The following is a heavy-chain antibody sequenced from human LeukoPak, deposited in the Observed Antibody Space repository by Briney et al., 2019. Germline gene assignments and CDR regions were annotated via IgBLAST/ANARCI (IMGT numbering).Heavy chain of an antibody. CDR1: GFTFSDYY. CDR3: ARASSVLSWAFDY. CDR2: ISSSGSTI. V-gene: IGHV3-11*01. Sequence: PGGSLRLSCAASGFTFSDYYMSWIRQAPGKGLEWVSYISSSGSTIYYADPVKGRFTISRDNAKNSLSLQMNSLRAEDTAVYYCARASSVLSWAFDYWGQGTLVTVSS. J-gene: IGHJ4*02. D-gene: IGHD3-16*01.